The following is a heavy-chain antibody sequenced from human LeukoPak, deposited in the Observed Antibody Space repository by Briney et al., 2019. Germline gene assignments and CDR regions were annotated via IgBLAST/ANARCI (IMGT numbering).Heavy chain of an antibody. J-gene: IGHJ4*02. CDR2: IYYSGST. CDR1: GVSITNYY. V-gene: IGHV4-59*01. D-gene: IGHD3-22*01. CDR3: ARTVTVASYYYASSFFDY. Sequence: SETLSLTCIVSGVSITNYYWSWIRQPPRKGLEWIGYIYYSGSTNYNPSLKSRVTISVDTSKNQFSLKLSSVTAADTAVYYCARTVTVASYYYASSFFDYWGQGTLVTVSS.